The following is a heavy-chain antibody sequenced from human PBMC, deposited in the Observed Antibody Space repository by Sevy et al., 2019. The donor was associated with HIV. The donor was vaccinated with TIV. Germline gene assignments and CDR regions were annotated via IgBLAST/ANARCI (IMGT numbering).Heavy chain of an antibody. CDR1: GFSFDDYV. D-gene: IGHD6-13*01. CDR3: TKGGIGYAFDI. Sequence: GGSLRLSCAASGFSFDDYVMHWVRQAPGKGLEWVSGISWNSGSKDYADSVKGRFTISRDNAKNSLYLQMNSLRAEDMALYYCTKGGIGYAFDIWGQGTMVTVSS. V-gene: IGHV3-9*03. CDR2: ISWNSGSK. J-gene: IGHJ3*02.